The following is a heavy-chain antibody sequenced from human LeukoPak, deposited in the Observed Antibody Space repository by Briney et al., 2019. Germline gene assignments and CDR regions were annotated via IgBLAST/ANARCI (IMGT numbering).Heavy chain of an antibody. CDR1: GGSISSYY. J-gene: IGHJ3*02. D-gene: IGHD2-2*01. V-gene: IGHV4-59*03. CDR3: AGSIVVPAASAFDI. CDR2: IYYSGST. Sequence: PWETLSLTCTVSGGSISSYYWSCIRQPPGKGLEWVGYIYYSGSTNYNPSLKSRVTISVDTSKNQVSVKLSSVTAADPAVYYCAGSIVVPAASAFDIWGQETMHTVPS.